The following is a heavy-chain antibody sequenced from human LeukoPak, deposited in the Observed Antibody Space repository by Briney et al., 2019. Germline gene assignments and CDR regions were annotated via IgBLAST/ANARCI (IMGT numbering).Heavy chain of an antibody. CDR1: GFTFSHYY. J-gene: IGHJ4*02. V-gene: IGHV3-74*01. D-gene: IGHD1-7*01. CDR2: ISGGGTNT. CDR3: GRGELPYSFDS. Sequence: GGSLRLSCVASGFTFSHYYMHWVRQGPGKGLVWVSDISGGGTNTNYADSVKGRFTISRDNTKNTLYLQMNSLRAEDTAVYFSGRGELPYSFDSRGQGTLVTVSS.